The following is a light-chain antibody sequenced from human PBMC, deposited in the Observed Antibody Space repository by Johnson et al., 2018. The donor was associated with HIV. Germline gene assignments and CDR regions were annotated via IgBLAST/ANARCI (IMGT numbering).Light chain of an antibody. Sequence: QSVLTQPPSVSAAPGQRVTISCSGSSSNIGNNYVSWYQQLAGTAPKLLIYENNKRPSGIPDRFSGSKSCTSATLGITGLQTGDEADYYCGTWDSSLSAYVFGTGTKVTVL. CDR2: ENN. CDR1: SSNIGNNY. J-gene: IGLJ1*01. V-gene: IGLV1-51*02. CDR3: GTWDSSLSAYV.